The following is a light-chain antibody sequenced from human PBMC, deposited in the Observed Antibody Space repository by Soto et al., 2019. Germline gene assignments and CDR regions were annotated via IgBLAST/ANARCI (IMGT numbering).Light chain of an antibody. Sequence: EIVMTQSPATLSVSPGERATLSCRASQSVSRNLAWYQQKPGQAPRLLIYGASTRATGIPARFSGSGSGTDFTLTISSLQSEDFAVYYCQHYNYWPYTFGQGTKVDI. J-gene: IGKJ2*01. V-gene: IGKV3-15*01. CDR3: QHYNYWPYT. CDR1: QSVSRN. CDR2: GAS.